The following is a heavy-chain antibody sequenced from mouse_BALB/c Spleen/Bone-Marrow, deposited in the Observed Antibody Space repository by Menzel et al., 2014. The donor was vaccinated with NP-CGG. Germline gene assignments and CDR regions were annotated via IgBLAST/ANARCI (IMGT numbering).Heavy chain of an antibody. CDR2: ISPSTGYT. Sequence: VQLQQSGAELAKPGASVKMSCKASGYTFTSYWMHWVKQRPGQGLEWIGYISPSTGYTEYNQKFKDKATLTADKSSSTAYMQLSSLTSEDSAVYYCARWGDDGTFDYWGQGTTLTVSS. J-gene: IGHJ2*01. CDR1: GYTFTSYW. D-gene: IGHD2-12*01. CDR3: ARWGDDGTFDY. V-gene: IGHV1-7*01.